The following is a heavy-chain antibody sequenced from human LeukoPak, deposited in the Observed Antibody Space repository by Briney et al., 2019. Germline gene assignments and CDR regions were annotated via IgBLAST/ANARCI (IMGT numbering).Heavy chain of an antibody. Sequence: ASVKVSCKASGYTFTSYYLHWVRQAPGQGLEWMGMINPSGGYTKYAQSFEDRVTVTSDTSTTSVYMEVRNLRSEDTAVYYCARGIAAARLLYYYYMDVWGKGTTVTVSS. CDR2: INPSGGYT. J-gene: IGHJ6*03. CDR1: GYTFTSYY. CDR3: ARGIAAARLLYYYYMDV. V-gene: IGHV1-46*01. D-gene: IGHD6-13*01.